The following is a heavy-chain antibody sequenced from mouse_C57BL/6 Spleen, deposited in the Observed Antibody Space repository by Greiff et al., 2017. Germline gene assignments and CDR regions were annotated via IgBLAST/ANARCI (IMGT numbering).Heavy chain of an antibody. V-gene: IGHV8-12*01. CDR2: IYWDDDK. D-gene: IGHD2-1*01. CDR3: ARIYQHWYFDV. CDR1: GFSLSTSGMG. Sequence: QVTLKESGPGILQSSQTLSLTCSFSGFSLSTSGMGVSWIRQPSGKGLEWLAHIYWDDDKRYNPSLKSRLTISKDTSRNQVFLKITSVDTADTATYYCARIYQHWYFDVWGTGTTVTVSS. J-gene: IGHJ1*03.